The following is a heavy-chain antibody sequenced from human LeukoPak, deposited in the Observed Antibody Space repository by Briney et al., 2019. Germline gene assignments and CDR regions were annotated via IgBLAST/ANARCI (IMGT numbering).Heavy chain of an antibody. CDR2: IYYTGTT. Sequence: PSETLSLTCTVSGGSISSSSYCWSWLRQPPGRGLEWIGYIYYTGTTNYNPSLKSRVAISVDTSKNQFSLKLSSVTAADTAVYYCVRDKGDGTRPSSERFDYWGQGTLVTVSS. V-gene: IGHV4-61*01. J-gene: IGHJ4*02. CDR1: GGSISSSSYC. D-gene: IGHD5-24*01. CDR3: VRDKGDGTRPSSERFDY.